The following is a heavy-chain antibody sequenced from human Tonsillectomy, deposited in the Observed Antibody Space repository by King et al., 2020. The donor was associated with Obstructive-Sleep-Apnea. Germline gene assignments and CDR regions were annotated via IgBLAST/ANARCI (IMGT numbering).Heavy chain of an antibody. Sequence: VQLVESGAEVKKPGASVKVSCKASGYTFTGYYMYWVRQAPGQGLEWIAWNNPNSYNPNSGGTDSAQNFRGRVTLPRDTAVSTAYMELSRLRCDDTAVYYCARAGRLHDSRGYIYYLDHWGQGTLVTVSS. V-gene: IGHV1-2*02. D-gene: IGHD3-22*01. J-gene: IGHJ4*02. CDR3: ARAGRLHDSRGYIYYLDH. CDR1: GYTFTGYY. CDR2: NNPNSYNPNSGGT.